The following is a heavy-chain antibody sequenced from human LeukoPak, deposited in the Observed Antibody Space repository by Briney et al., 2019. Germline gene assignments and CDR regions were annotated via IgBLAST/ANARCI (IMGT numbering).Heavy chain of an antibody. CDR3: AGAYDSSGYYYYQLDY. Sequence: SETLSLTCAVSGGSISRSNWWSWVRQSPGKGLEWIGEIYDNGSTNYNPSLKSRVTISVDKSKNQFSLKLSSVTAADTAVYYCAGAYDSSGYYYYQLDYWGQGTLVTVSS. CDR2: IYDNGST. J-gene: IGHJ4*02. CDR1: GGSISRSNW. V-gene: IGHV4-4*02. D-gene: IGHD3-22*01.